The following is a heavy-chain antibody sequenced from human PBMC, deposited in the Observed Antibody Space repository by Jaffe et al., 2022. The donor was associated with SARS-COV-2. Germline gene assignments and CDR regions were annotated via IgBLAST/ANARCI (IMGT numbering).Heavy chain of an antibody. CDR1: GASISSSSYY. V-gene: IGHV4-39*01. D-gene: IGHD3-22*01. CDR3: ARHYYDSSGYPMGFDY. J-gene: IGHJ4*02. Sequence: QLQLQESGPGLVKPSETLSLTCTVSGASISSSSYYWGWIRQPPGKGLEWIGSIYYSGSTYYNPSLKSRVTISVDTSKNQFSLKLSSVTAADTAVYYCARHYYDSSGYPMGFDYWGQGTLVTVSS. CDR2: IYYSGST.